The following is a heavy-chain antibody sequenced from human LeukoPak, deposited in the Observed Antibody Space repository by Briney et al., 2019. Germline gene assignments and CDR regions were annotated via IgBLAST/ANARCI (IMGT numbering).Heavy chain of an antibody. D-gene: IGHD2-8*01. V-gene: IGHV3-7*03. CDR2: IKQDGSEI. CDR3: ARDQWGPDV. Sequence: PGGSLRLSCAVSGFTLSAYWMTWVRQAPGKGLEWVANIKQDGSEIYYVDSVKGRFTISRDNAKNSLYLQMNSLRAEDTAVYYCARDQWGPDVWGKGTTVTVSS. CDR1: GFTLSAYW. J-gene: IGHJ6*04.